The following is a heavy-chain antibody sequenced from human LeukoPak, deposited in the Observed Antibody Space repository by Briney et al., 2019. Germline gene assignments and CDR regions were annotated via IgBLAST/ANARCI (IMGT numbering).Heavy chain of an antibody. V-gene: IGHV3-30-3*01. Sequence: GGSLRLSCAASGFTFSSCAMHWVRQAPGKGLEWVAVISYDGSNKYYADSVKGRFTISRDNSKNTLYLQMNSLRAEDTAVYYCARDARFDSSGYYPDYWGQGTLVTVSS. CDR2: ISYDGSNK. CDR3: ARDARFDSSGYYPDY. CDR1: GFTFSSCA. J-gene: IGHJ4*02. D-gene: IGHD3-22*01.